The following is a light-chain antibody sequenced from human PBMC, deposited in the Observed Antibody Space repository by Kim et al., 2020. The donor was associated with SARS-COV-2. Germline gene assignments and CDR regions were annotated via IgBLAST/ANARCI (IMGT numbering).Light chain of an antibody. CDR2: AAS. CDR1: QSIKSY. CDR3: QQCYSTPHT. J-gene: IGKJ2*01. V-gene: IGKV1-39*01. Sequence: DIQMTQSPSSLSASVGDRVTITCRASQSIKSYLNWYQQKPGKAPKLLIYAASSLQSGVPSRFSGSGSGTDFTLTISSLQPEDFATYYCQQCYSTPHTFGQGTKLDI.